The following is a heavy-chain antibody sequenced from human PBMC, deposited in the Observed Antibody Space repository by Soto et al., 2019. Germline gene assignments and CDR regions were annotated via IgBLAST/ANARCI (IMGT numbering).Heavy chain of an antibody. CDR3: AKKWGVGTTAQFDLDY. Sequence: GGSLRLSCVASGFTFSGYGMSWVRQAPGKGLEWVSGISGSGSSTYYADSVKGRFAISRDQSKNTLYLQMNSLRADDTAIYYCAKKWGVGTTAQFDLDYWGLGTLVTVSS. CDR1: GFTFSGYG. D-gene: IGHD1-1*01. J-gene: IGHJ4*02. CDR2: ISGSGSST. V-gene: IGHV3-23*01.